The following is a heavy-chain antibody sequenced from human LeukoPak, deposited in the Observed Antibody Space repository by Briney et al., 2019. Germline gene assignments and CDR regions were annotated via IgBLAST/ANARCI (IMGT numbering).Heavy chain of an antibody. Sequence: PSETLSLTCTVSGGSISSSSDYWGWIRQPPGKGLEWIGSIYYSGSTYYNPSLKSRVTISVDTSKNQFSLKLTSVTAADTAVYYCARLPGTSSGLIWGQGTMVTVSS. D-gene: IGHD3-22*01. CDR3: ARLPGTSSGLI. CDR1: GGSISSSSDY. V-gene: IGHV4-39*01. J-gene: IGHJ3*02. CDR2: IYYSGST.